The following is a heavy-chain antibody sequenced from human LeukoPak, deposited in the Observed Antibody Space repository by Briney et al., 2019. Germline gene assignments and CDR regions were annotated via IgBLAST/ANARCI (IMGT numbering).Heavy chain of an antibody. V-gene: IGHV1-18*01. CDR1: GYTFTSHG. D-gene: IGHD3-22*01. Sequence: ASVKVSCKASGYTFTSHGISWVRQAPGQGVEWMGWISAYNGNTNYAQKLQGRVTMTTDTSTSTAYMELRSLRSDDTAVYYCARGVYYYDSSGYVPGLFDYWGQGTLVTVSS. CDR3: ARGVYYYDSSGYVPGLFDY. CDR2: ISAYNGNT. J-gene: IGHJ4*02.